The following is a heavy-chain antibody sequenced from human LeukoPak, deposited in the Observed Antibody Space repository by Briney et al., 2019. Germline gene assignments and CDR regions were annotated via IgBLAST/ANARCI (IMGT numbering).Heavy chain of an antibody. CDR1: GFTFSNYG. V-gene: IGHV3-30*02. Sequence: GGSLRLSCAASGFTFSNYGMHWVRQAPGKGLEWVAFIRYDGSDKSYADSVKGRFTISRDNSKNTLYLQMNSLRAEDTAVYYCAKVPGIAVAGYYFDYWGQGTLVTVSS. J-gene: IGHJ4*02. D-gene: IGHD6-19*01. CDR3: AKVPGIAVAGYYFDY. CDR2: IRYDGSDK.